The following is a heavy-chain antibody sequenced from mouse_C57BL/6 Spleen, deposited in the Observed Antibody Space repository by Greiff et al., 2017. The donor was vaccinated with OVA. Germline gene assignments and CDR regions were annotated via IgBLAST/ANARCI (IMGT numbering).Heavy chain of an antibody. CDR1: GYTFTSYT. J-gene: IGHJ2*01. CDR2: INPSSGYT. V-gene: IGHV1-4*01. Sequence: VQLQQSGAELVRPGASVKMSCKASGYTFTSYTMHWVKQRPGQGLEWIGYINPSSGYTKYNQKFKDKATLTADKSSSTAYMQLSSLTSEDSAVYYYARDDYGFDYGGQGTTLTVSS. CDR3: ARDDYGFDY. D-gene: IGHD2-4*01.